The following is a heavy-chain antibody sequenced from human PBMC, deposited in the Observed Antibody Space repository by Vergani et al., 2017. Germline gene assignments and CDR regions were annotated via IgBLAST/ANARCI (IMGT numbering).Heavy chain of an antibody. V-gene: IGHV1-69*01. CDR1: GGTFSSYA. D-gene: IGHD2-21*02. CDR2: IIPIFGTA. J-gene: IGHJ4*02. Sequence: QVQLVQSGAEVKKPGSSVKVSCKASGGTFSSYAISWVRQAPGQGLEWMGGIIPIFGTANYAQKFQGRVTITADESTSTAYRGLSSLRSEDTAVYYCARTNGQRHIVVVTATALFDYWGQGTLVTVAS. CDR3: ARTNGQRHIVVVTATALFDY.